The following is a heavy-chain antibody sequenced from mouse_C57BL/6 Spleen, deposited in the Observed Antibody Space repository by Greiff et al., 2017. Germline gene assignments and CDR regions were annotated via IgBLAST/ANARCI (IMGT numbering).Heavy chain of an antibody. CDR2: INPNNGGT. D-gene: IGHD3-3*01. V-gene: IGHV1-22*01. Sequence: EVQLQQSGPELVKPGASVKMSCKASGYTFTDYNMHWVKQSHGKSLEWIGYINPNNGGTSYNQKFKGKATLTVNKSSSTAYMELRSLTSEDSAVYYCARGDGDGDLYYYAMDYWGQGTSVTVSS. CDR1: GYTFTDYN. CDR3: ARGDGDGDLYYYAMDY. J-gene: IGHJ4*01.